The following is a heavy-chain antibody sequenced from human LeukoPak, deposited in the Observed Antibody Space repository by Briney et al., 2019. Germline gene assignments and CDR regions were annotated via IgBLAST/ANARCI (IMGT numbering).Heavy chain of an antibody. Sequence: SETLSLTCAVYGGSFSGYYWSWIRQPPGKGLEWIGEINHSGSTNYNPSLKSRVTMSVDTSKNQFSLKLSSVTAADTAVYYCARATGLGELLNWFDPWGQGTLVTVSS. CDR3: ARATGLGELLNWFDP. V-gene: IGHV4-34*01. CDR2: INHSGST. CDR1: GGSFSGYY. D-gene: IGHD3-16*01. J-gene: IGHJ5*02.